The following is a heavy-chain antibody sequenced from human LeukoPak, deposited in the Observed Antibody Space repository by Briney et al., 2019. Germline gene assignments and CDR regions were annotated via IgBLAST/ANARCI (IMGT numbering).Heavy chain of an antibody. J-gene: IGHJ4*02. Sequence: SQTLSLTCTVSGGSISSGGYYWSWIRQHPGKGLEWIGYIYYSGSTYYNPSLKSRVTISVDTSKNQFSLKLSSVTAADTAVYYCARGGVVRGVMGYWGQGTLVTVSS. V-gene: IGHV4-31*03. CDR1: GGSISSGGYY. CDR2: IYYSGST. D-gene: IGHD3-10*01. CDR3: ARGGVVRGVMGY.